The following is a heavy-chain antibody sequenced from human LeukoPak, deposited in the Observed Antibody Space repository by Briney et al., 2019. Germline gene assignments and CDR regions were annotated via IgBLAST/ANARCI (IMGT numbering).Heavy chain of an antibody. CDR1: GGSISSNY. J-gene: IGHJ4*02. CDR3: ARDGYSSGWHYFDY. CDR2: IYYSGST. V-gene: IGHV4-59*12. Sequence: SETLSLTCTVSGGSISSNYWSWIRQPQGKGLEWIGYIYYSGSTNYNPSLKSRVTISVDTSKNQFSLKLSSVTAADTAVYYCARDGYSSGWHYFDYWGQGTLVTVSS. D-gene: IGHD6-19*01.